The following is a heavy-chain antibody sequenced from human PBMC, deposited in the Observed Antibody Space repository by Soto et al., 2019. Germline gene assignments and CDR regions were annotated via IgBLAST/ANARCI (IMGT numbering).Heavy chain of an antibody. Sequence: GASVKVSCKVSGYTLTELSMHWVRQAPGKGLEWMGGFDPEDGETIYAQKFQGRVTMTEDESTSTAYMELSSLRSEDTAVYYCARDHHRAYYYDSSGYSPRVYGMDVWGQGTTVTVSS. J-gene: IGHJ6*02. D-gene: IGHD3-22*01. CDR3: ARDHHRAYYYDSSGYSPRVYGMDV. CDR1: GYTLTELS. V-gene: IGHV1-24*01. CDR2: FDPEDGET.